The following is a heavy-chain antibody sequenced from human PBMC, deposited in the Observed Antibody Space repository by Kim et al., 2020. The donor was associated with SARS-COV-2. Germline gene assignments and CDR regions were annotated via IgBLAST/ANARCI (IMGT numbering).Heavy chain of an antibody. J-gene: IGHJ5*02. CDR3: ARAGVPAAIFAWFDP. V-gene: IGHV4-30-2*01. Sequence: SETLSLTCAVSGGSISSGGYSWSWIRQPPGKGLEWIGYIYHSGSTYYNPSLKSRVTISVDRSKNQFSLKLSSVTAADTAVYYCARAGVPAAIFAWFDPWGQGTLVTVSS. CDR2: IYHSGST. CDR1: GGSISSGGYS. D-gene: IGHD2-2*01.